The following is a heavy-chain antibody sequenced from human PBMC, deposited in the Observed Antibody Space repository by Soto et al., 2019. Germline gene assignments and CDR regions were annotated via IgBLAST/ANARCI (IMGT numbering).Heavy chain of an antibody. CDR2: IWYDGSNK. V-gene: IGHV3-33*01. Sequence: PGGSLRLSCAASGFTFSSYGMHWVRQAPGKGLEWVAVIWYDGSNKYYADSVKGRFTISRDNSKNTLYLQMNSLRAEDTAVYYCARDYDFWSGYSVDAFDIWGQGTMVTVSS. CDR3: ARDYDFWSGYSVDAFDI. J-gene: IGHJ3*02. D-gene: IGHD3-3*01. CDR1: GFTFSSYG.